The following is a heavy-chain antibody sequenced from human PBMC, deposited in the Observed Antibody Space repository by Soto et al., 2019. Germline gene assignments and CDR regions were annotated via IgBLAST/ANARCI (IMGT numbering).Heavy chain of an antibody. CDR3: ATSVNSAMAFDY. CDR1: GYTFTHYY. V-gene: IGHV1-46*01. D-gene: IGHD5-18*01. J-gene: IGHJ4*02. Sequence: QVQLVQSGAEVKKPGASVRVSCKASGYTFTHYYIHWVRQAPGQGLEWMGNINPNGGITTYAQKFRAGFSMTRDTSTSTVYLELSSLRSEDSAVYYCATSVNSAMAFDYWGQGTLVTVSS. CDR2: INPNGGIT.